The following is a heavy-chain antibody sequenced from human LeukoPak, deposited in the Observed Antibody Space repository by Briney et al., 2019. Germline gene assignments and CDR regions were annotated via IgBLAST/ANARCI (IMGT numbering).Heavy chain of an antibody. D-gene: IGHD3-22*01. CDR2: ISGSGSYT. CDR1: GFTVSDYS. CDR3: AKRRYDSSGHFDS. V-gene: IGHV3-23*01. J-gene: IGHJ4*02. Sequence: GGSLRLSCAASGFTVSDYSMIWLRQAPGKGLEWVSAISGSGSYTDYADSVKGRFTISKDNSKNTLYMRMSSLRAEDTAVYYCAKRRYDSSGHFDSWGQGTLVTVSS.